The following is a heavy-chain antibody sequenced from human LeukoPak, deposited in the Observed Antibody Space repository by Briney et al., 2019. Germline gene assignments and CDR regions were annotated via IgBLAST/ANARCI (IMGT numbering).Heavy chain of an antibody. V-gene: IGHV3-33*06. J-gene: IGHJ4*02. CDR3: AKDRDFWSGYHYFDY. CDR2: IWYDGSNK. CDR1: GFTFSSYG. Sequence: GGSLRLSCAASGFTFSSYGMHWVRQAPGKGLEWVAAIWYDGSNKYYADSVKGRFTISRDNSKNTTYLQMNSLRAEDTAVYYCAKDRDFWSGYHYFDYWGQGTLVTVSS. D-gene: IGHD3-3*01.